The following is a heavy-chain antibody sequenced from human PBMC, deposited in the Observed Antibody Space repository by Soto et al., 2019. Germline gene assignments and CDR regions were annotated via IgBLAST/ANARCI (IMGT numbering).Heavy chain of an antibody. J-gene: IGHJ6*02. V-gene: IGHV3-30*18. CDR2: ISYDGNNK. CDR3: AKDLGQQLVLNYGMDV. CDR1: GFTFTSYG. D-gene: IGHD6-13*01. Sequence: QVQLVESGGGVVQPGTSLRLSCVPSGFTFTSYGMYWVRQAPGKGMEWVAVISYDGNNKYYADSVKGRFTISRDNAKNMLYLPMNSLRPEETAVDYCAKDLGQQLVLNYGMDVWGQGTTVSDSS.